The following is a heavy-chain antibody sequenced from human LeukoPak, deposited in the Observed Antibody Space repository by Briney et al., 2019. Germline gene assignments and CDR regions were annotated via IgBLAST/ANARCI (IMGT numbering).Heavy chain of an antibody. CDR1: GFTFSSYG. CDR2: ISGSGGST. Sequence: GGSLRLSCAASGFTFSSYGIHWVRQAPGKGLEWVSAISGSGGSTYYADSVKGRFTISRDNSKNTLYLQMNSLRAEDTAVYYCAKAGAQDAFDIWGQGTMVTVSS. V-gene: IGHV3-23*01. J-gene: IGHJ3*02. D-gene: IGHD1-26*01. CDR3: AKAGAQDAFDI.